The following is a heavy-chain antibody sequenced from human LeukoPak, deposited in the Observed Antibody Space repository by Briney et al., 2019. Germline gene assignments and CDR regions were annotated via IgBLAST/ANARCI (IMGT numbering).Heavy chain of an antibody. D-gene: IGHD2-15*01. CDR3: AKQLGYCSDGSCYFPY. CDR2: ISNNGGYT. Sequence: GGSPRLSCAASRFTFSSSAMSWVRQAPGKGLEWVSAISNNGGYTYYADSVQGRFTISRDNSKSTLCLQMNSLRAEDTSVYYCAKQLGYCSDGSCYFPYWGQGTLVTVSS. J-gene: IGHJ4*02. CDR1: RFTFSSSA. V-gene: IGHV3-23*01.